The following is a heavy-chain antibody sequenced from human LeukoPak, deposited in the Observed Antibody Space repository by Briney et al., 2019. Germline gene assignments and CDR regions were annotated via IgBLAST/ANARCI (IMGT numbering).Heavy chain of an antibody. V-gene: IGHV5-51*01. Sequence: PGESLKISCKGSGYSFTSYWIGWVRQMPGKGLEWMGIIYPGDSDTRYSPSFQGQVTISADKSISTAYLQWSSLKASDTAMYYRARHEWPHYGSGSYPPYSINAFDIWGQGTMVTVSS. CDR3: ARHEWPHYGSGSYPPYSINAFDI. CDR2: IYPGDSDT. CDR1: GYSFTSYW. D-gene: IGHD3-10*01. J-gene: IGHJ3*02.